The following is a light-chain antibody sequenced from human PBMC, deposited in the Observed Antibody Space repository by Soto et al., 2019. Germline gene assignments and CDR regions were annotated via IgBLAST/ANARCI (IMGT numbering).Light chain of an antibody. CDR2: DVS. J-gene: IGLJ2*01. Sequence: QSALTQPASVSGSPGQSITISCTGTSSDIGAYNYVSWYQHHPGKAPNLIIYDVSRRPSGVSNRFSGSKSGNTASLTISGLQAEDETDYYCTSYTSGHTVVFGGGTQLTVL. CDR1: SSDIGAYNY. V-gene: IGLV2-14*03. CDR3: TSYTSGHTVV.